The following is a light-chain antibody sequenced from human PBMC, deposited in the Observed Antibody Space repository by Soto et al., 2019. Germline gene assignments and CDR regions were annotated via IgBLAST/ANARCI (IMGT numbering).Light chain of an antibody. CDR1: HSISSW. CDR3: QQYNRYSLT. Sequence: DIQMTQSPSTLSASVGDRVTSTCRASHSISSWLAWYQQKPGKAPKLLIYDAYSLESGVPSRFSGSGSDTEFTLTINTLQPDDFATYHCQQYNRYSLTFGGGTKVEIK. V-gene: IGKV1-5*01. CDR2: DAY. J-gene: IGKJ4*01.